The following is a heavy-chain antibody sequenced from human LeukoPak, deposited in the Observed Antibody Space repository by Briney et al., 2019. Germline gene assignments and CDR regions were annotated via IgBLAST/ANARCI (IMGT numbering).Heavy chain of an antibody. Sequence: GRSLRLSCTASGFTFGDYAMSWVRQAPGKGLEWVGFMKSRTYGGTTEYAASVKGRFTISRDDSKSTAYLQMNSLKTEDTAVYYCAKDILDIWGQGTLVTVSS. V-gene: IGHV3-49*04. CDR1: GFTFGDYA. CDR3: AKDILDI. J-gene: IGHJ3*02. CDR2: MKSRTYGGTT.